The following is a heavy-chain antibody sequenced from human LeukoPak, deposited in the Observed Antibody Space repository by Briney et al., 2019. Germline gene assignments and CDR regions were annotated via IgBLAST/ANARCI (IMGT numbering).Heavy chain of an antibody. CDR2: INHSGST. CDR3: ARSSSGYDY. D-gene: IGHD3-22*01. Sequence: SETLSLTCAVYGGSFSGYYWSWIRQPPGKGLEWIGEINHSGSTNYNPSLKSRVTITVDTSKNQFSLKLSSVTAADTAVYYCARSSSGYDYWGQGTLVTVSS. J-gene: IGHJ4*02. V-gene: IGHV4-34*01. CDR1: GGSFSGYY.